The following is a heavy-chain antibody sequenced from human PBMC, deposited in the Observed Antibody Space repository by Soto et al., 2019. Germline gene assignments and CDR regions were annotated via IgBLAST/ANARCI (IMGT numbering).Heavy chain of an antibody. V-gene: IGHV4-4*02. CDR2: IYHSGST. CDR3: ARYSSWAYYYGMDV. J-gene: IGHJ6*02. D-gene: IGHD6-13*01. Sequence: SETLSLTCGVSGGSIRSSNWCSWVRQPPGKGLEWIGEIYHSGSTNYNPSLKSRVTISVDKSKNQFSLKLSSVTAADTAVYYCARYSSWAYYYGMDVWGQGTTVTVSS. CDR1: GGSIRSSNW.